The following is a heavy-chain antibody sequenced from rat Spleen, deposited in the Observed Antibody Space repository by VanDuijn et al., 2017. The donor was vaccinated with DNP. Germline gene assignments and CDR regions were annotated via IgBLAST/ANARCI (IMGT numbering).Heavy chain of an antibody. CDR2: ISTGGVNT. CDR3: SSLWTLAY. D-gene: IGHD1-3*01. Sequence: EVQLVESGGGPVQPGRSLKISCIASGFIFSNYWMTWIRQAPTKGLEWVASISTGGVNTYYRDSVKGRFTISRDNAINTLYLQMDSLRSEDTATYYCSSLWTLAYWGQGTLVAVSS. CDR1: GFIFSNYW. J-gene: IGHJ3*01. V-gene: IGHV5S13*01.